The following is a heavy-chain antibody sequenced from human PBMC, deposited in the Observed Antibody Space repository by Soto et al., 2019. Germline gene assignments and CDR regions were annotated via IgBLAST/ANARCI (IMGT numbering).Heavy chain of an antibody. V-gene: IGHV1-69*12. J-gene: IGHJ6*01. CDR1: GGTFSSYA. CDR2: IIRIFGTA. Sequence: QVQLVQSGAEVKKPGSSVKVSCKASGGTFSSYAISWVREAPGQGLEWMGGIIRIFGTADYAQKFQGRVTITADESTSTAYAELSSLRTEDAAVNYCTTPPAGYYYYGMNVWGQGTTVTVSS. CDR3: TTPPAGYYYYGMNV.